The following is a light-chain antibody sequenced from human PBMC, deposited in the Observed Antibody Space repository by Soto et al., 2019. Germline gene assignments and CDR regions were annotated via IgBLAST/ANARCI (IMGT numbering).Light chain of an antibody. CDR2: GAS. V-gene: IGKV3-20*01. J-gene: IGKJ1*01. CDR3: QQYSSSGGT. Sequence: EIVLTQSPGTLSLSPGERATLSCRASQSVSSSYLAWYQQKPGQAPRLLMYGASSRATGIPDRFSGSGSGTDFTLTISRLEPDDFAVYYCQQYSSSGGTFGQGTKVDIK. CDR1: QSVSSSY.